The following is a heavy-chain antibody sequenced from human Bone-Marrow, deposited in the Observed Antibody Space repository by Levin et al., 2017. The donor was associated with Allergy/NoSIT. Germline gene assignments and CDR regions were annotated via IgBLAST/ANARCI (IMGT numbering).Heavy chain of an antibody. D-gene: IGHD5-12*01. CDR1: GFSLSTSGMC. CDR3: ARTAQDLRLAAFDI. V-gene: IGHV2-70*11. CDR2: IDWDDDK. Sequence: SGPTLVNPTQTLTLTCTFSGFSLSTSGMCVSWIRQPPGKALEWLARIDWDDDKYYSTSLKTRLTISKDTSKNQVVLTMTNMDPVDTATYYCARTAQDLRLAAFDIWGQGTMVTVSS. J-gene: IGHJ3*02.